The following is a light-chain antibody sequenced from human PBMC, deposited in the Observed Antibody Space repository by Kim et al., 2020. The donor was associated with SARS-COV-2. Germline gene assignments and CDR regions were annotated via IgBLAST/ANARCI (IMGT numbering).Light chain of an antibody. CDR1: SSDVGGYNY. CDR3: CSYAGTWV. J-gene: IGLJ3*02. V-gene: IGLV2-11*01. Sequence: PGQSVTIPCTGTSSDVGGYNYVSWYQHHPGKAPKLLIYDVSKRPSGVPDRFSGSKSGNTASLTISGLQAEDEADYYCCSYAGTWVFGGGTKLTVL. CDR2: DVS.